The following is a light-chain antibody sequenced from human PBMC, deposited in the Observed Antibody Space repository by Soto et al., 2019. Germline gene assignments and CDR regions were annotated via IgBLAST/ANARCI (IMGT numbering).Light chain of an antibody. CDR3: QYDSS. V-gene: IGKV1-5*01. J-gene: IGKJ2*01. CDR2: DAA. Sequence: DIQMTQSPSTLSASVGDRVTITCRASQSVSIWLAWYQQKPGTAPRLLIYDAASLKTGVPSRFSGSGSGTNFTLTISSLQPDDFATYYCQYDSSFGQGTK. CDR1: QSVSIW.